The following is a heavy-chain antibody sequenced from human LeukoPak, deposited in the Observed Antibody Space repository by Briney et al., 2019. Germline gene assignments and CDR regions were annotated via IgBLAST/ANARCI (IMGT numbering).Heavy chain of an antibody. D-gene: IGHD5-12*01. CDR2: ISTSGSTT. CDR3: VREMGGYPFDH. Sequence: GGSLRLSCAASGFTFSSFEMNWVRQAPGKGLEWVSYISTSGSTTYYADSVKGRFTISRDNAKNSLYLQMNSPRAEDAAIYYCVREMGGYPFDHWGQGTLVTVSS. V-gene: IGHV3-48*03. CDR1: GFTFSSFE. J-gene: IGHJ4*02.